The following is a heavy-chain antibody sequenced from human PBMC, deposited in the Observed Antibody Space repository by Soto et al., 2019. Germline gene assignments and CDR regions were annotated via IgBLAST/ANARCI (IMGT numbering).Heavy chain of an antibody. CDR2: IIPIFGTA. J-gene: IGHJ4*02. CDR3: ASLTIYCSGGSCYSSLGDY. D-gene: IGHD2-15*01. V-gene: IGHV1-69*13. CDR1: GGTFSSYA. Sequence: VKVSCKASGGTFSSYAISWVRQAPGQGLEWMGGIIPIFGTANYAQKFQGRVTITADESTSTAYMELSSLRPEDTAVYYCASLTIYCSGGSCYSSLGDYWGQGTLVTVSS.